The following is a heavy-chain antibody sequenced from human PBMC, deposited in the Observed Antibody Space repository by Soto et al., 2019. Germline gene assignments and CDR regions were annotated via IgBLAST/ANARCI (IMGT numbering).Heavy chain of an antibody. V-gene: IGHV2-5*02. Sequence: QITLKESGPTLVKPTQTLTLTCTFSGFSLSTSGVGVGWIRQPPGKALEWLALIYWDDDKRYSPSLKSRLTSTKDTSKNQVVLKLTNMDPVDTATYYCAHKHVGYCSSTSCRKNYYYYMDVWGKGTTVTVSS. CDR1: GFSLSTSGVG. CDR3: AHKHVGYCSSTSCRKNYYYYMDV. J-gene: IGHJ6*03. CDR2: IYWDDDK. D-gene: IGHD2-2*01.